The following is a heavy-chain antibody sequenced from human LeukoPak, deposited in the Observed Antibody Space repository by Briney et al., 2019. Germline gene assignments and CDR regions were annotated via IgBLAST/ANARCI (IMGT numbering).Heavy chain of an antibody. Sequence: SETLSLTCTVSGGSISSYYWSWIRQPPGKGLEWIGYIYTSGSTNYDPSLKSRVHIPGDTSKNQFSLKLRSVTAADTAVYYCARLTTDVVVPAARAYYYYYMDVWGKGTTVTVSS. J-gene: IGHJ6*03. V-gene: IGHV4-4*09. CDR1: GGSISSYY. D-gene: IGHD2-2*01. CDR3: ARLTTDVVVPAARAYYYYYMDV. CDR2: IYTSGST.